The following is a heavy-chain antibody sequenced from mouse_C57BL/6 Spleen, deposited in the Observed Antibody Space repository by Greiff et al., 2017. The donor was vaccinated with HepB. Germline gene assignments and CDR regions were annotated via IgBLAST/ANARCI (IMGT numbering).Heavy chain of an antibody. CDR1: GYTFTSYW. CDR2: IDPSDSYT. J-gene: IGHJ2*01. Sequence: FQLQQPGAELVMPGASVKLSCKASGYTFTSYWMHWVKQRPGQGLEWIGEIDPSDSYTNYNQKFKGKSTLTVDKSSSTAYMQLSSLTSEDSAVYYCARLGFDYWGQGTTLTVSS. D-gene: IGHD4-1*01. V-gene: IGHV1-69*01. CDR3: ARLGFDY.